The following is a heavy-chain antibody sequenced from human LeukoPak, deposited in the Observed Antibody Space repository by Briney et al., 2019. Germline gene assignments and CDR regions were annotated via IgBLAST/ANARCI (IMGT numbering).Heavy chain of an antibody. V-gene: IGHV1-18*01. CDR1: GYTLTSYG. CDR3: ARGSSRPGHYYYYGMDV. D-gene: IGHD6-6*01. Sequence: GASVKVSCKASGYTLTSYGISWVRQAPGQGLEWMGWISAYNGNTNYAQKPQGRVTVTTDTSTSTAYMELRSLRSDDTAVYYCARGSSRPGHYYYYGMDVWGQGTTVTVSS. J-gene: IGHJ6*02. CDR2: ISAYNGNT.